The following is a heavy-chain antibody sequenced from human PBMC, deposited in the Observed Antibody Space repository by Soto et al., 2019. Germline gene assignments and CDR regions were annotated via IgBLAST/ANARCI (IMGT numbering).Heavy chain of an antibody. D-gene: IGHD2-8*02. CDR3: ARLGYCTGSSCTNWYFDL. Sequence: PGESLKISCKGSGYIFTSHWISWVRQMPGEGLEWMGRIDPTDSYTVYSPSFKGHVSFSTGKSISTAYLQWSSLKASDTAIYYCARLGYCTGSSCTNWYFDLWGRGTLVTVSS. V-gene: IGHV5-10-1*01. CDR1: GYIFTSHW. CDR2: IDPTDSYT. J-gene: IGHJ2*01.